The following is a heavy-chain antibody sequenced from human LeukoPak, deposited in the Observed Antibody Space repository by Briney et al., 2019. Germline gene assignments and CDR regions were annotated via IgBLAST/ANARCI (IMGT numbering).Heavy chain of an antibody. CDR2: ISGSGGST. D-gene: IGHD3-9*01. V-gene: IGHV3-23*01. Sequence: GSLRLSCAASGFTFKNSAMNWVRQAPGKGLEWVSGISGSGGSTYYADSVKGRFTISRDNSENTLYLQMNSLRAEDTAVYYCARGHFELWYWGQGTLVTVSS. J-gene: IGHJ1*01. CDR1: GFTFKNSA. CDR3: ARGHFELWY.